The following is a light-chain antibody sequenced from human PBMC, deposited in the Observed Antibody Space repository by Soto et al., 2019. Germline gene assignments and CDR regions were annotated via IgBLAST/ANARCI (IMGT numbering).Light chain of an antibody. CDR2: DVS. CDR1: SSDVGGYDY. Sequence: QSALTQPASVSGSPGQSITISCTGTSSDVGGYDYVSWYQQYPGKAPKLMIYDVSNRPSGVSNRFSGSKSGNTASLTISGLQAEDEADYYCSLYTSSSTRVVFGGGTQLTVL. V-gene: IGLV2-14*01. CDR3: SLYTSSSTRVV. J-gene: IGLJ2*01.